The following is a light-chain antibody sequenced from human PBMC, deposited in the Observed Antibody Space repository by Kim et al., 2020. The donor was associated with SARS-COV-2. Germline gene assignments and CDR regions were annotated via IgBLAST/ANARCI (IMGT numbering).Light chain of an antibody. CDR1: SLINYF. J-gene: IGLJ3*02. Sequence: SSELTQDPAVSVALGQTVKITCQGDSLINYFANWYQQKAGQAPILVIYGKKRPSGIPDRFSGSSSGNTASLIISGAQAEDASDYFCKSRDSNGNPVFGGGTQLTVL. CDR2: GK. CDR3: KSRDSNGNPV. V-gene: IGLV3-19*01.